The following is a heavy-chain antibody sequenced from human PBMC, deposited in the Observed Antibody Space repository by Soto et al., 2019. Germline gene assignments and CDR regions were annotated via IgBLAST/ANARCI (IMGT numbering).Heavy chain of an antibody. D-gene: IGHD3-22*01. Sequence: GSVQVSCTASGYTFTGYYMHWVRQAPGQGLEWMGWINPNSGGTNYEQKFQGRATMTRDTSISTAYMELSRLRSDDTAVYYCARGLDYYDSSCYFKKYDFEFWG. V-gene: IGHV1-2*02. CDR1: GYTFTGYY. CDR2: INPNSGGT. CDR3: ARGLDYYDSSCYFKKYDFEF. J-gene: IGHJ4*01.